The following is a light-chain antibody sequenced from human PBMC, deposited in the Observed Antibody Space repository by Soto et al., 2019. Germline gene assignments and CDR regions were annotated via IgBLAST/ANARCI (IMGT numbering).Light chain of an antibody. J-gene: IGLJ1*01. Sequence: QSVLTQSPSGSGAPGQRVTISCTESDSNIEIDHDVHWYQVFPGQAPKLLIYGNTRRPSGIPGRFSASRSATSASLAITGVQPEDEAEYYCQSYHSSHPGYVFGTGTKDIVL. CDR3: QSYHSSHPGYV. CDR2: GNT. V-gene: IGLV1-40*01. CDR1: DSNIEIDHD.